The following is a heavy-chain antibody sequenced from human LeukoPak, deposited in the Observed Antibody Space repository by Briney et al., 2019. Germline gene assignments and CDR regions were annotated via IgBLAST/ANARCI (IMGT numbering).Heavy chain of an antibody. CDR1: GGSISSGGYY. Sequence: PSQTLSLTCTVSGGSISSGGYYWSWIRQPPGKGLEWIGYIYHSGSTYYNPSLKSRVTISVDRSKNQFSLKLSSVTAADTAVYYCAREGDSSGPGGAFDIWGQGTMVTVSS. V-gene: IGHV4-30-2*01. D-gene: IGHD3-22*01. CDR3: AREGDSSGPGGAFDI. CDR2: IYHSGST. J-gene: IGHJ3*02.